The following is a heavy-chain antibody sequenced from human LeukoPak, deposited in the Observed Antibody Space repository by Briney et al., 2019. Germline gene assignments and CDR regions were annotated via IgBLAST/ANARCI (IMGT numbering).Heavy chain of an antibody. CDR2: INPTGSST. V-gene: IGHV1-46*01. D-gene: IGHD2-8*02. Sequence: RASVKVSCKASGFTLTNYYMHWVRQAPGQGLEWMGLINPTGSSTNYAQKFRGRVTMTRDTSTSTVYMELSSLRSEDTAVYYCAREESGGFFDYWGQGTLVTVSS. CDR3: AREESGGFFDY. J-gene: IGHJ4*02. CDR1: GFTLTNYY.